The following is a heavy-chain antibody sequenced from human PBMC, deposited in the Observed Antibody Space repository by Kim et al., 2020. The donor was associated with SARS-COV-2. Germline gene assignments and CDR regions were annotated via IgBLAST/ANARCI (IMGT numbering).Heavy chain of an antibody. CDR2: IYYSGST. D-gene: IGHD3-22*01. J-gene: IGHJ4*02. Sequence: SETLSLTCTVSGGSISSYYWSWIRQPPGKGLEWIGYIYYSGSTNYNPSLKSRVTISVDTSKNQFSLKLSSVTAADTAVYYCARQTYYYDSSGYPGGFFDYWGQGTLVTVSS. CDR3: ARQTYYYDSSGYPGGFFDY. CDR1: GGSISSYY. V-gene: IGHV4-59*08.